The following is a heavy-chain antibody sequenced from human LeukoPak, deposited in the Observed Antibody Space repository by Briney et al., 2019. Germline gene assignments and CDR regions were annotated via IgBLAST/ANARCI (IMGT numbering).Heavy chain of an antibody. V-gene: IGHV7-4-1*02. CDR2: INTNTGNP. J-gene: IGHJ4*02. D-gene: IGHD6-19*01. Sequence: ASVNVSCKASGYTFTSYAMNWVRQAPGQGLEWIGWINTNTGNPTYAQGFTGRFVFSLDTSVSTAYLQISSLKAEDTAVYYCAREEYGSGLAFDYWGQGTLATVSS. CDR3: AREEYGSGLAFDY. CDR1: GYTFTSYA.